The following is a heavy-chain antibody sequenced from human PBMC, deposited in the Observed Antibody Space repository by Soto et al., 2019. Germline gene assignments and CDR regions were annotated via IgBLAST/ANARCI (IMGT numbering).Heavy chain of an antibody. CDR3: ARVRRTKDDYGGYYFDY. J-gene: IGHJ4*02. D-gene: IGHD4-17*01. Sequence: SETLSLTRTVFGCSISSYYWSWIRQPPGKGLEWIGYIYYSGSTNYNPSLKSRVTISVDTSKNQFSLKLSSVTAADTAVYYCARVRRTKDDYGGYYFDYWGQGTLVTVSS. V-gene: IGHV4-59*01. CDR2: IYYSGST. CDR1: GCSISSYY.